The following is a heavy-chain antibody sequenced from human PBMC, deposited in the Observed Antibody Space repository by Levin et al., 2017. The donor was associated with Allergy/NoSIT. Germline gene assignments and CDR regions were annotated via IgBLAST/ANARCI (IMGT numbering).Heavy chain of an antibody. CDR2: ISSDSNTI. V-gene: IGHV3-48*01. D-gene: IGHD7-27*01. J-gene: IGHJ4*02. Sequence: GESLKISCAASGFTFSTDNMNWVRQAPGKGLEWISYISSDSNTIHYADSVKGRFTISRDNAKNSLYLQMDSLRAEDTAVYYCAREWYWGFDYWGQGTLVTVSS. CDR1: GFTFSTDN. CDR3: AREWYWGFDY.